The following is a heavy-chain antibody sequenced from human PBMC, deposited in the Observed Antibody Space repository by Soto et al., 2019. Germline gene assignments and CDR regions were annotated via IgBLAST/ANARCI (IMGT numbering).Heavy chain of an antibody. J-gene: IGHJ4*02. Sequence: GGSLRLSCAASGFTFSNYYMDWVRQVPGKGLEWVGRSRNKANSYNTEYAASVKDRFSISRDNSKDSMYLQMNSLRTEDTAVYYCARDTGGSYDYWGQGALVTVSS. CDR3: ARDTGGSYDY. CDR1: GFTFSNYY. CDR2: SRNKANSYNT. D-gene: IGHD1-26*01. V-gene: IGHV3-72*01.